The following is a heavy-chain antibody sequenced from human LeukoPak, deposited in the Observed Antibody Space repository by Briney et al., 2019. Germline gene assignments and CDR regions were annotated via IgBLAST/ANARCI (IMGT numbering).Heavy chain of an antibody. CDR1: GYTFTSYG. V-gene: IGHV1-18*01. D-gene: IGHD3-9*01. J-gene: IGHJ5*02. CDR3: ARAGPYYDILTGSYNWFDP. CDR2: ISAYNGNT. Sequence: GASVKVSCKASGYTFTSYGISWVRQAPGQGLEWMGWISAYNGNTNYAQKLQGRVTMTTDTSASTAYMELRSLRSDDTAVYYCARAGPYYDILTGSYNWFDPWGQGTLVTVSS.